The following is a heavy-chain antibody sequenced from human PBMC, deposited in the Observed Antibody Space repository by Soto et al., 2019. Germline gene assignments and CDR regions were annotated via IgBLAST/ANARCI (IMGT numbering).Heavy chain of an antibody. D-gene: IGHD3-22*01. V-gene: IGHV4-31*03. CDR2: IYYSGST. Sequence: QVQLQESGPGLVKPSQTLSLTCTVSGGSISSGGYYWSWIRQHPGKGLEWIGYIYYSGSTYYNPSLKSRVTISVDTSKNQFSRKLSAVTAADTAVYYCARVMTYDSSGYYSDDAFDIWGQGTMVTVSS. CDR3: ARVMTYDSSGYYSDDAFDI. J-gene: IGHJ3*02. CDR1: GGSISSGGYY.